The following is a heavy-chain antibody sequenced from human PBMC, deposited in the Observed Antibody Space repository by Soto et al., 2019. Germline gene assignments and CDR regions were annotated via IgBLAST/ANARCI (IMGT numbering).Heavy chain of an antibody. CDR1: GGSVSSGSYY. CDR2: IYYSGST. J-gene: IGHJ5*02. V-gene: IGHV4-39*01. Sequence: QLQLQESGPGLVKPSETLSLTCTVSGGSVSSGSYYWGWIRQPPGKGLEWIATIYYSGSTYYNPSRKSRVTIFVDTSKNQFSLKLTSVTAADTAVYYCARSAWSYGGWFDPWGQGTLVTVSS. CDR3: ARSAWSYGGWFDP. D-gene: IGHD3-16*01.